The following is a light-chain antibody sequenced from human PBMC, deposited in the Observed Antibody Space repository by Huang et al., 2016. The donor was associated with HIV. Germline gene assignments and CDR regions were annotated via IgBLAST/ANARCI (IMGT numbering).Light chain of an antibody. CDR2: GSS. V-gene: IGKV3-15*01. Sequence: EIVMTQSPATLSVSPGERATPSCRASQSVSSNLAWYQQKPGQAPRLLIYGSSTRATGIPARFSGSGSGTEFTLTISSLQSEDFAVYYWQQYNNWPPWTFGQGIKVEIK. J-gene: IGKJ1*01. CDR1: QSVSSN. CDR3: QQYNNWPPWT.